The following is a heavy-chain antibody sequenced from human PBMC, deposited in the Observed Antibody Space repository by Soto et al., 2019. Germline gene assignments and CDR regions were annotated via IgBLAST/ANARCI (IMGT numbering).Heavy chain of an antibody. CDR2: ISYDGSNK. D-gene: IGHD1-20*01. Sequence: GGSLRLSCAASGFTFSSYGMHWVRQAPGKGLEWVAVISYDGSNKYYADSVKGRFTISRDNSKNTLYLQMNGLRAEDTAVYYCVKGLTLNWPYLFDYWGQGTLVTVSS. V-gene: IGHV3-30*18. CDR1: GFTFSSYG. CDR3: VKGLTLNWPYLFDY. J-gene: IGHJ4*02.